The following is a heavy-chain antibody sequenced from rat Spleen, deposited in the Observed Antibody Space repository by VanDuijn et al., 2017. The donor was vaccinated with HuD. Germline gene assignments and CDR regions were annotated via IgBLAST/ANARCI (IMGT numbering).Heavy chain of an antibody. CDR1: GFSLTRYG. V-gene: IGHV2-13*01. J-gene: IGHJ3*01. D-gene: IGHD5-1*01. CDR3: ARGWERFAY. Sequence: QVQLKESEPGLVRPSQALSLTCTVSGFSLTRYGVSWVRQPPGKGLEWMGGIWGDGDTNYNSVLNPRVSISRDISKSQVFLKMNSLQTEDTAMYFCARGWERFAYWGQGTLVTVSS. CDR2: IWGDGDT.